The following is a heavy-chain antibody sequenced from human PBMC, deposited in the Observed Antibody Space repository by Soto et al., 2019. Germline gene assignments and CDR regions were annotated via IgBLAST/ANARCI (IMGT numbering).Heavy chain of an antibody. J-gene: IGHJ6*02. Sequence: VASVKVSCKASGYTFTGYYMHWVRQAPGQGLELMGWINPKSGGTNYAQKFQGRVTMTRXXXXXXAXMXLXXXXSDXTAVYYCARDKDIVATISTPYYYYYGMDVWG. CDR3: ARDKDIVATISTPYYYYYGMDV. CDR1: GYTFTGYY. V-gene: IGHV1-2*02. CDR2: INPKSGGT. D-gene: IGHD5-12*01.